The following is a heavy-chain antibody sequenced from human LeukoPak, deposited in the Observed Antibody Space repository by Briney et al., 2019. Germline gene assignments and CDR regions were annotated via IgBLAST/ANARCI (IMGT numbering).Heavy chain of an antibody. CDR2: IYYSGST. V-gene: IGHV4-39*07. J-gene: IGHJ5*02. Sequence: SETLSLTCTVSGGSISSSSYYWGWIRQPPGKGLEWIGSIYYSGSTYYNPSLKSRVTISVDTSKNQFSLKLSSVTAADTAVYYCARGSPKVWGSYRYLADNWFDPWGQGTLVTVSS. CDR3: ARGSPKVWGSYRYLADNWFDP. D-gene: IGHD3-16*02. CDR1: GGSISSSSYY.